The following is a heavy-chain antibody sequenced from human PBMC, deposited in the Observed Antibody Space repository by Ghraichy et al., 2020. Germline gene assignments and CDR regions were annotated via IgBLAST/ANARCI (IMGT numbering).Heavy chain of an antibody. Sequence: GESLNISCAASGFTFSSYWMSWVRQAPGKGLEWVANIKQDGSEKYYVDSVKGRFTISRDNAKNSLYLQMNSLRAEDTAVYYCAREKGSDWYYFDYWGQGTLVTVSS. CDR2: IKQDGSEK. J-gene: IGHJ4*02. CDR1: GFTFSSYW. V-gene: IGHV3-7*03. CDR3: AREKGSDWYYFDY. D-gene: IGHD6-19*01.